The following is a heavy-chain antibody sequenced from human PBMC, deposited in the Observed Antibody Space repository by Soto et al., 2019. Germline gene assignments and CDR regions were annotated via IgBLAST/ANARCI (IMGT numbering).Heavy chain of an antibody. CDR1: GGTFSSYA. J-gene: IGHJ4*02. CDR2: IIPIFGTA. D-gene: IGHD3-22*01. Sequence: GASVKVSCKASGGTFSSYAISWVRQAPGQGLEWMGGIIPIFGTANYAQKFQGRVTITADESTSTAYMELSSLRSEDTAVYYCASVKDYYDSSGYYIFDYWSQGTLVTVSS. CDR3: ASVKDYYDSSGYYIFDY. V-gene: IGHV1-69*13.